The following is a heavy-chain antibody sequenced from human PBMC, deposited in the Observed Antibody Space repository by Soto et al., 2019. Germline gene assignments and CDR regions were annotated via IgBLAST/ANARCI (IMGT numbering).Heavy chain of an antibody. CDR2: ISAYNGNT. CDR1: GYTFTSYG. V-gene: IGHV1-18*01. Sequence: ASVKVSCKASGYTFTSYGISWVRQAPGQGLEWMGWISAYNGNTNYAQKLQGRVTMTTDTSTSTAYMELRSLRSDDTAVYYCARYGPVYYYGSGTNNWFDPWGQGTLVTVS. J-gene: IGHJ5*02. CDR3: ARYGPVYYYGSGTNNWFDP. D-gene: IGHD3-10*01.